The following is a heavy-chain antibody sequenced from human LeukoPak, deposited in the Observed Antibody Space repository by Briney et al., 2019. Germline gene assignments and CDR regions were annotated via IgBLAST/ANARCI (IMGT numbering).Heavy chain of an antibody. D-gene: IGHD1-1*01. CDR1: GFTFSSYA. J-gene: IGHJ2*01. Sequence: PGGSPRLSCAASGFTFSSYAMTWVGQAPGKGLEWVSSISGRGGSTYYADSVKGRFTISRDNSKNTMCMQMNRLRAEDTAVYYCAKDPGNNNWSYWYFDIWGRGTLVSVSS. CDR3: AKDPGNNNWSYWYFDI. V-gene: IGHV3-23*01. CDR2: ISGRGGST.